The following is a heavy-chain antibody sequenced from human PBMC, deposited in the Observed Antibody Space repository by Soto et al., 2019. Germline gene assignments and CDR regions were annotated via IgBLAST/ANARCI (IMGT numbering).Heavy chain of an antibody. V-gene: IGHV4-34*01. CDR2: INDSGNI. Sequence: QVQLQQWGAGLLKPSETLSLTCAVYGGSFSGYQWSWIRQTPGKGLEWIGEINDSGNINYNPSLKCRVTLLVDTAKKQISLKLSSVTAADTAVYYCARGLILWFGELSRRGGYYYYMDVWGTGTTVTVSS. J-gene: IGHJ6*03. CDR3: ARGLILWFGELSRRGGYYYYMDV. CDR1: GGSFSGYQ. D-gene: IGHD3-10*01.